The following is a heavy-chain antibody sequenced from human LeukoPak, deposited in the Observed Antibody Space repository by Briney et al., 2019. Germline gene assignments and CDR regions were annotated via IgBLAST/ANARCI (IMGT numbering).Heavy chain of an antibody. V-gene: IGHV3-23*01. CDR1: GFTFSIYA. D-gene: IGHD1-26*01. CDR2: ISGSGGST. Sequence: PGGSLRLSCAASGFTFSIYAMSWVRQAPGKGLEWVSAISGSGGSTYYANSVKGRFTISRDNSKNTLYLQMNSLRAEDTAVYYCAKDFSKYGSGSYLDYWGQGTLVTVSS. J-gene: IGHJ4*02. CDR3: AKDFSKYGSGSYLDY.